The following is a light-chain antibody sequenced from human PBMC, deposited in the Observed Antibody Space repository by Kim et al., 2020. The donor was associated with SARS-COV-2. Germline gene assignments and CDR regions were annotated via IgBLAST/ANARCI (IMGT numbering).Light chain of an antibody. V-gene: IGKV3-15*01. CDR3: QKYNNWPIT. J-gene: IGKJ5*01. CDR2: GAP. Sequence: GARATPSCRASQSVSSNLAWYHHKPGQALRLCTYGAPTRTTGIPARLSGSGSGTEFTLTISSLQSEDFAVYYGQKYNNWPITFGQGERMEIK. CDR1: QSVSSN.